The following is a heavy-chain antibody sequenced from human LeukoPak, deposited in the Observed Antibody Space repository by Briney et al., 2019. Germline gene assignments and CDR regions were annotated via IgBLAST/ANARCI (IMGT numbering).Heavy chain of an antibody. CDR1: GFTFSRFG. Sequence: HSGGSLRLSCAASGFTFSRFGMHWVRQAPGKGLEWVTFTRFDGSNKRYADSVKGRFTISRDNSKHTLNLQMNSLRVEDTAVYYCAKPFDWGSESYYYMDVWGKGTTVTISS. CDR2: TRFDGSNK. J-gene: IGHJ6*03. CDR3: AKPFDWGSESYYYMDV. D-gene: IGHD7-27*01. V-gene: IGHV3-30*02.